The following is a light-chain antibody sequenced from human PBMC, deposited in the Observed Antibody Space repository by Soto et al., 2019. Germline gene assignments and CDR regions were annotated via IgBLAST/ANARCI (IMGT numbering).Light chain of an antibody. J-gene: IGKJ1*01. Sequence: DIQMTQSPSSLSASVGDRVTITCRASQDIRSDLGWYQQKPGRAPKRLMFAASRLQSGVPSRFSGRGSGIEFTLTISSLQPEDFATYYCLQHNTYPRAFGQGTKVEMK. CDR1: QDIRSD. CDR3: LQHNTYPRA. CDR2: AAS. V-gene: IGKV1-17*01.